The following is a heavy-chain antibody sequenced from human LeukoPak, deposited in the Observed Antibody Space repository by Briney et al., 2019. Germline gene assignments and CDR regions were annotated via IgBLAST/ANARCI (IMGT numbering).Heavy chain of an antibody. Sequence: SETLSLTCTVSGGSISSSSYYWGWIRQPRGKGLEWIGRIYYSGITYYNPSLKSRVTISVDTSKNQFSLKLSSVTAADTAVYYCARGLLAGNWFDPWGQGTLVTVSS. J-gene: IGHJ5*02. D-gene: IGHD3-3*02. V-gene: IGHV4-39*07. CDR2: IYYSGIT. CDR1: GGSISSSSYY. CDR3: ARGLLAGNWFDP.